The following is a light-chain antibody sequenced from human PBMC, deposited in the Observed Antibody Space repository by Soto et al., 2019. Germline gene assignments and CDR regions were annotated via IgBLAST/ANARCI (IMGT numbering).Light chain of an antibody. CDR1: SSNIGAGYD. Sequence: QSVLTQPPSVSGAPGQRVTISCTGSSSNIGAGYDVHWYQQLPGTAPKLLIYGNKNRPAGVPDRFSGSKSGASPSLAITGLQAENEGDYYCQSYDNSLSGYIFGTGTKVTVL. J-gene: IGLJ1*01. CDR3: QSYDNSLSGYI. V-gene: IGLV1-40*01. CDR2: GNK.